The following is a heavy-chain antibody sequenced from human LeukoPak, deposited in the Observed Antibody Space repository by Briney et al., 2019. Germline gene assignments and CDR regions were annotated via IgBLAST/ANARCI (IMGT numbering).Heavy chain of an antibody. CDR2: IIPIFGTA. CDR3: ARVYYDFWSGYYTEYFQH. J-gene: IGHJ1*01. V-gene: IGHV1-69*13. CDR1: GGTFSSYA. D-gene: IGHD3-3*01. Sequence: SVKVSCKASGGTFSSYAISRVRQAPGQGLEWMGGIIPIFGTANYAQKFQGRVTITADESTSTAYMELSSLRSEDTAVYYCARVYYDFWSGYYTEYFQHWGQGTLVTVSS.